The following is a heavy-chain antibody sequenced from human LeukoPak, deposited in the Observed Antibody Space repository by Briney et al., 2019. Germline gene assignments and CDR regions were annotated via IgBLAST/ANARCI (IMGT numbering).Heavy chain of an antibody. D-gene: IGHD3-22*01. CDR3: ARGSRSGYYYDFDY. V-gene: IGHV1-18*01. CDR2: ISAYNGNT. J-gene: IGHJ4*02. Sequence: ASVKVSCKASGGTFGSYAISWVRQAPGQGLEWMGWISAYNGNTNYAQKLQGRVTMTTDTSTSTAYMELRSLRSDDTAVYYCARGSRSGYYYDFDYWGQGTLATVSS. CDR1: GGTFGSYA.